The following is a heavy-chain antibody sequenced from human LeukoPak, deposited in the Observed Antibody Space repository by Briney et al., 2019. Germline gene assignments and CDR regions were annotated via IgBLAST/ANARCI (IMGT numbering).Heavy chain of an antibody. V-gene: IGHV1-2*02. CDR1: GYTFTGYY. CDR2: INPKSGGT. Sequence: ASVKVSCKASGYTFTGYYMHWVRQAPGQGLEWMGWINPKSGGTNYAQKFQGRVTMTSDTSMITAYMELSRLRSDDTAIYYCARGVPDYCTNGVCYSIHFDYWGQGTLVTVSS. J-gene: IGHJ4*02. D-gene: IGHD2-8*01. CDR3: ARGVPDYCTNGVCYSIHFDY.